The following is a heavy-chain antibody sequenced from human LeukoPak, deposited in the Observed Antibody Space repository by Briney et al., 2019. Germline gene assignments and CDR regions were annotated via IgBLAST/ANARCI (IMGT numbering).Heavy chain of an antibody. CDR1: GGSFSDKY. Sequence: SETLSLTCALYGGSFSDKYWTWIRQPPGRGLEWIGEINHSGSTNYNPSLKSRVTISVDTSKNQFSLKLSSVTAADTAVYYCARGGYFDYWGQGTLVTVSS. J-gene: IGHJ4*02. CDR3: ARGGYFDY. CDR2: INHSGST. V-gene: IGHV4-34*01.